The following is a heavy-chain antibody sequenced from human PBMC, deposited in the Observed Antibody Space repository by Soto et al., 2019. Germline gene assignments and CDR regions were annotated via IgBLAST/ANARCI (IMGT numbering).Heavy chain of an antibody. CDR3: ARETGREMATNARSVYYYYGMDV. CDR2: TYYRSKWYN. D-gene: IGHD5-12*01. V-gene: IGHV6-1*01. Sequence: SQTLTLTFPISGDSVSSNSSAWNWIRQSPSRALEWLGRTYYRSKWYNDYAVSVKSRITIKPDTSKNQFSLQLNSVTPEDTAVYYCARETGREMATNARSVYYYYGMDVWGQ. CDR1: GDSVSSNSSA. J-gene: IGHJ6*02.